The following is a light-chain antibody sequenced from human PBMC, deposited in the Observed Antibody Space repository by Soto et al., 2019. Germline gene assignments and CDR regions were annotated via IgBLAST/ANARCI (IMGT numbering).Light chain of an antibody. J-gene: IGLJ3*02. Sequence: QSVLTQPPSVSGASGQRVTISCTGSSSNIGAGYDVNWYQQLPGTAPKLLIYGNSDRPSGVPDRFSGSKSDTSASLAITGLQAEDEADYYCQSYDSSLSVVFGGGTQLTVL. CDR3: QSYDSSLSVV. CDR2: GNS. V-gene: IGLV1-40*01. CDR1: SSNIGAGYD.